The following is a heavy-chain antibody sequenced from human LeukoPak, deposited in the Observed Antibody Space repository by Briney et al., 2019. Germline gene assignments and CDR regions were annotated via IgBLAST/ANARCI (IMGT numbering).Heavy chain of an antibody. CDR3: ARGHVAAAPDY. CDR2: INHSGST. J-gene: IGHJ4*02. V-gene: IGHV4-34*01. D-gene: IGHD6-13*01. CDR1: GGSFSGYY. Sequence: PSETLSLTCAVYGGSFSGYYWSWIRQPPGKGLEWIGEINHSGSTNYNPSLESRVTISVDTSKNQFSLKLSSVTAADTAVYYCARGHVAAAPDYWGQGTLVTVSS.